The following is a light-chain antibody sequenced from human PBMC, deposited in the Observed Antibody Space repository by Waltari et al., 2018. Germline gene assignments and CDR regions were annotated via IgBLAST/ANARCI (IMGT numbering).Light chain of an antibody. J-gene: IGKJ4*01. V-gene: IGKV1-39*01. Sequence: DIQMTQSPSSLSASLGARVTITCRASQTISTNLNWYQPRPGKVPHPLIYAATFLQSGVPSRFSGSGSGTDFTLTIRSLQPEDFVFYFCQQSYSAPPSFGGGTKV. CDR2: AAT. CDR3: QQSYSAPPS. CDR1: QTISTN.